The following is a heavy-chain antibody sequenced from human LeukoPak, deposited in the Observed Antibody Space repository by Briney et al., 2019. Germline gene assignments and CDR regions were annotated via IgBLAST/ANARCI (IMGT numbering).Heavy chain of an antibody. J-gene: IGHJ4*02. CDR1: GYSISSGHY. CDR2: IYRSGTT. CDR3: ARIYTGYPGVY. V-gene: IGHV4-38-2*02. Sequence: PSETLSLTCTVSGYSISSGHYWGWIRQPPGKGLEWIGSIYRSGTTYYNPSLKSRVTISVDTSKNKNQISLSPSSVTAADTAVYYCARIYTGYPGVYWGQGTLVTVAS. D-gene: IGHD5-12*01.